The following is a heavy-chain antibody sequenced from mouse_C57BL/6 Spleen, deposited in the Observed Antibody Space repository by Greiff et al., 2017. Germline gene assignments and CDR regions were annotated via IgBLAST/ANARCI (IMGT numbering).Heavy chain of an antibody. D-gene: IGHD2-5*01. Sequence: QVQLQQPGAELVKPGASVKLSCKASGYTFTSYWMQWVKQRPGQGLEWIGEIDPSDSYTNYNQKFKGKATLTVDTSSSTAYMQLSSLTSEDSAVYYCATDYYSNDYAMDYWGQGTSVTVSS. CDR3: ATDYYSNDYAMDY. CDR2: IDPSDSYT. J-gene: IGHJ4*01. V-gene: IGHV1-50*01. CDR1: GYTFTSYW.